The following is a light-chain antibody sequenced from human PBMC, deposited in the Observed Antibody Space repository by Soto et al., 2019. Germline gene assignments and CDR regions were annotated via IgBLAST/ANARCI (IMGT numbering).Light chain of an antibody. J-gene: IGLJ1*01. V-gene: IGLV2-14*01. CDR3: SSYTRSGVYV. CDR2: DVS. CDR1: SSDVGGYNA. Sequence: QSALTQPASVSGSPGQSITISCTGTSSDVGGYNAVSWYQQHPGRAPKLMIYDVSNRPSGISNRFSGSKSGSTASLTISGLQAEDDDDYYCSSYTRSGVYVSGAGTKVTVL.